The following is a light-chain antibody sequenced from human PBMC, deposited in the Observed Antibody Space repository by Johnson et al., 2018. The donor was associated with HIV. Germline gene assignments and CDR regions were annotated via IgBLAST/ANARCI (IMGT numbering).Light chain of an antibody. J-gene: IGLJ1*01. CDR3: GTWVSRLSAAYV. CDR1: SSNIGNKY. Sequence: QSVLTQPPSVSAAPGQKVTISCSGSSSNIGNKYVSWYQQLPGTAPKLLIYENSKRPSGIPDRFSGSKSGTSATLGITGLQTGDEAQYYCGTWVSRLSAAYVFGTGTKVTVL. CDR2: ENS. V-gene: IGLV1-51*02.